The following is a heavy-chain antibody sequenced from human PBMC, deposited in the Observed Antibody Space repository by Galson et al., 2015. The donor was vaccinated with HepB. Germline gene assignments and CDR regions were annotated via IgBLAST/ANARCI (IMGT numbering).Heavy chain of an antibody. CDR2: IIPIFGTA. Sequence: SVKVSCKASGGTFSSYAISWVRQAPGQGLEWMGGIIPIFGTANYAQKFQGRVTITADESTSTAYMELSSLRSEDTAVYYCARGPEGGGATMMINWGQGTLVTVSS. CDR3: ARGPEGGGATMMIN. V-gene: IGHV1-69*13. CDR1: GGTFSSYA. D-gene: IGHD3-22*01. J-gene: IGHJ4*02.